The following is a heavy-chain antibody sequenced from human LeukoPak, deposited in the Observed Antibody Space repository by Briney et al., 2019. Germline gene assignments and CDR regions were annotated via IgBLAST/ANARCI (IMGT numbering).Heavy chain of an antibody. CDR2: ISGSGGST. CDR1: GFTFSSYA. Sequence: GGSLRLSCAASGFTFSSYAMSWVRQAQGKGLEWVSVISGSGGSTYYADSVKGRFTISRDNSKNTLYLQMNSLRAEDTAVYYCARDLPYSGSSPFDYWGQGTLVTVSS. V-gene: IGHV3-23*01. D-gene: IGHD1-26*01. J-gene: IGHJ4*02. CDR3: ARDLPYSGSSPFDY.